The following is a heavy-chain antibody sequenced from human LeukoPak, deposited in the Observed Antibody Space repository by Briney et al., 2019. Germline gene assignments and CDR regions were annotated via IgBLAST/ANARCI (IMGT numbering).Heavy chain of an antibody. CDR3: TRLTGADVFDI. V-gene: IGHV3-73*01. Sequence: GGSLRLSCVASAFTFSGSAIHWVRQASGKGLEWVGRIRSKANNYATAYAASVEGRFTISRDNSKSTAYLQMNSLKTEDTAVYYCTRLTGADVFDIWGQGTMVTVSS. CDR1: AFTFSGSA. J-gene: IGHJ3*02. D-gene: IGHD3-10*01. CDR2: IRSKANNYAT.